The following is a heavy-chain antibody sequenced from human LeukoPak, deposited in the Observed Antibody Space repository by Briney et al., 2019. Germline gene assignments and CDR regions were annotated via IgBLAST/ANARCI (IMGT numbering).Heavy chain of an antibody. CDR3: TYLRTPYYNDKWLDP. D-gene: IGHD3/OR15-3a*01. Sequence: GGSLRLSCAASGFIFSNYSMMWVRQAPGTGLEWLSYISSGGSPIYYADSVKGRFTISRDDAKNLVYLQMNSLRAGDTAVYYCTYLRTPYYNDKWLDPWGQGALVTVSS. J-gene: IGHJ5*02. CDR1: GFIFSNYS. V-gene: IGHV3-48*04. CDR2: ISSGGSPI.